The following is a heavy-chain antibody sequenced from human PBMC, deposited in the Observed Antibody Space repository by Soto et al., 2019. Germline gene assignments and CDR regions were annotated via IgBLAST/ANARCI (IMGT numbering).Heavy chain of an antibody. D-gene: IGHD3-16*01. CDR3: AREFPYYSSSYSYLDY. V-gene: IGHV6-1*01. CDR2: TYYRSRWYT. CDR1: GDSVSGNTAA. Sequence: SQSLSLTRAISGDSVSGNTAAWNSIRQSPSSGLEWLERTYYRSRWYTDYAVAVKSLITVTPDTSKHKFSLHLNSVTPEDTAVYYGAREFPYYSSSYSYLDYWGQGTLVTVSS. J-gene: IGHJ4*03.